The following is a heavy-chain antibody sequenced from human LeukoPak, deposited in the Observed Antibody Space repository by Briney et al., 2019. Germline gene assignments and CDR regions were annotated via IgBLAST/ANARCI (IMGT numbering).Heavy chain of an antibody. J-gene: IGHJ4*02. V-gene: IGHV4-59*01. CDR3: ARGGGRDYDSSGYYPFDY. CDR1: GGSISSYY. CDR2: IYYSGST. Sequence: QPSETLSLTCTVSGGSISSYYWSWIRQPPGKGLEWIGYIYYSGSTNYSPSLKSRVTISVDTSKNQFSLKLSSVTAADTAVYYCARGGGRDYDSSGYYPFDYWGQGTLVTVSS. D-gene: IGHD3-22*01.